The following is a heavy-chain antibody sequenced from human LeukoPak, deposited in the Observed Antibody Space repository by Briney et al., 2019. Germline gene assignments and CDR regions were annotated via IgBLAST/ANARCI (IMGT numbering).Heavy chain of an antibody. V-gene: IGHV4-38-2*01. CDR3: ARGGFAPDY. Sequence: PSETLSLTCAVSGYSISSGYYWGWIRQPPGKGLEWIGSIYHSGSTYYNPSLKSRVTISVDTSKNQFSLKLRSVTAADTAVYYCARGGFAPDYWGQGTLVTVSS. J-gene: IGHJ4*02. CDR2: IYHSGST. D-gene: IGHD3-16*01. CDR1: GYSISSGYY.